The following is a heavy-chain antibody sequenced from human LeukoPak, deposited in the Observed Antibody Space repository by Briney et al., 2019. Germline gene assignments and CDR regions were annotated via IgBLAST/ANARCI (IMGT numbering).Heavy chain of an antibody. V-gene: IGHV4-39*01. D-gene: IGHD3-9*01. CDR1: GGSISSSSYY. Sequence: KSSETLSLTRTVSGGSISSSSYYWGWIRQPPGKGLEWIGSIYYSGSTYYNPSLKSRVTISVDTSKNQFSLKLSSVTAADTAVYYCARFLTGYYYRPRAFDYWGQGTLVTVSS. J-gene: IGHJ4*02. CDR2: IYYSGST. CDR3: ARFLTGYYYRPRAFDY.